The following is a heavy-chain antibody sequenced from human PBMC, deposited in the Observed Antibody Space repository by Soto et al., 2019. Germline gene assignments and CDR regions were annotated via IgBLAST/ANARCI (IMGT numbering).Heavy chain of an antibody. Sequence: SLRLSCAASGFTCINAWMSWVRQAPWEGLEGVGRIKRNIDGGTSDYAEPVKGRFTISRDDSKNTLDLQMNSLKTEDTALYYCTTAGFWAWNHPSFDSWGEGTMVTVSS. CDR1: GFTCINAW. CDR3: TTAGFWAWNHPSFDS. V-gene: IGHV3-15*01. J-gene: IGHJ3*02. CDR2: IKRNIDGGTS. D-gene: IGHD3-3*01.